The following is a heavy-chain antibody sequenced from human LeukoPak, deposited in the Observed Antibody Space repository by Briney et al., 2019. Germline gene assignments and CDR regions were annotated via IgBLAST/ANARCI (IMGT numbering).Heavy chain of an antibody. CDR2: INSDGSST. CDR1: GFTFSSNW. J-gene: IGHJ4*02. CDR3: ARGTPTTRDFDY. Sequence: AGGSLRLSCAASGFTFSSNWMHWVRQVPGKGLVWVSRINSDGSSTSYADSVKGRFTISRDNAKSTLYLQMNSLRAEDTAVYYCARGTPTTRDFDYWGQGTLVTVSS. D-gene: IGHD4-11*01. V-gene: IGHV3-74*01.